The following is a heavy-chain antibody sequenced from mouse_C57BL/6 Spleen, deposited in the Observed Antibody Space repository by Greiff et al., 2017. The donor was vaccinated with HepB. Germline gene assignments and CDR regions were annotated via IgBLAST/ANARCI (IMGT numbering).Heavy chain of an antibody. CDR3: ARPGNDYEVGAMDY. V-gene: IGHV3-6*01. CDR1: GYSITSGYY. D-gene: IGHD2-4*01. CDR2: ISYDGSN. J-gene: IGHJ4*01. Sequence: EVKLVESGPGLVKPSQSLSLTCSVTGYSITSGYYWNWIRQFPGNKLEWMGYISYDGSNNYNPSLKNRISITRDTSKNQFFLKLNSVTTEDTATYYCARPGNDYEVGAMDYWGQGTSVTVSS.